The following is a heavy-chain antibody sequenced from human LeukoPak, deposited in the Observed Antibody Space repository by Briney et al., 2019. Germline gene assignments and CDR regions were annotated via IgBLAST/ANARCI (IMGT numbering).Heavy chain of an antibody. CDR3: ARRPAVAGADY. D-gene: IGHD6-19*01. J-gene: IGHJ4*02. V-gene: IGHV3-66*01. CDR2: IYSGGST. CDR1: GFTVSSNY. Sequence: GRSLRLSCAASGFTVSSNYMSWVRQAPGKGLEWVSVIYSGGSTYYADSVKGRFTISRDNSKNTLYLQMNSLRAEDTAVYYCARRPAVAGADYWGQGTLVTVSS.